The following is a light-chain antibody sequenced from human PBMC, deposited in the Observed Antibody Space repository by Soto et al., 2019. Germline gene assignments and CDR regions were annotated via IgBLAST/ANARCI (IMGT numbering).Light chain of an antibody. Sequence: QSVLTQPPSASGSPGQSVTISCTGTSSDVGGYNYVSWYQQHPGKAPKLMIYEVNKRPSGVPDRFSGSKSGNTASLTVSGLQAEDEADYYCSSYAGSNIYVVFGGGTKLTV. CDR3: SSYAGSNIYVV. CDR2: EVN. CDR1: SSDVGGYNY. V-gene: IGLV2-8*01. J-gene: IGLJ2*01.